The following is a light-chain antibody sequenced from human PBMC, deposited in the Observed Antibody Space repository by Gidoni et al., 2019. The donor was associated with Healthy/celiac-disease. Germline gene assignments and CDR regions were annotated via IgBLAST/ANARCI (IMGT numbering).Light chain of an antibody. CDR2: DAS. J-gene: IGKJ5*01. V-gene: IGKV1-33*01. Sequence: DIQMNQSTSSLSASVGDRVTSTCKASQDISNYLNWYQQKPGKAPKLLIYDASNLETGVPSRFSGSGSGTDFTFTISSLQPEDIATYYCQQYDNRPPITFXQXTRLEIK. CDR1: QDISNY. CDR3: QQYDNRPPIT.